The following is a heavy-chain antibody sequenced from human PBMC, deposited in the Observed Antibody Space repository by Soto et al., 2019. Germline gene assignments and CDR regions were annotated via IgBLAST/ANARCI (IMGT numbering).Heavy chain of an antibody. V-gene: IGHV4-39*02. J-gene: IGHJ6*02. D-gene: IGHD1-26*01. CDR1: GGSISSSSYY. Sequence: SETLSLTCTVSGGSISSSSYYWGWIRQPPGKGLEWIGSIYYSGSTYYNPSLKSRVTISVDTSKNQFSLKLSSVTAADTAVYYCARENGGSHPYYYYYGMDVWGQGTTVTVSS. CDR3: ARENGGSHPYYYYYGMDV. CDR2: IYYSGST.